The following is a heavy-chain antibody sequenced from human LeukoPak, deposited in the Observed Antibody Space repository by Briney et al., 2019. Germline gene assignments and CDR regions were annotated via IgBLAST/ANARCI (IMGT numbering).Heavy chain of an antibody. V-gene: IGHV3-7*01. CDR2: VKQDGGEK. D-gene: IGHD3-16*01. Sequence: GGSLRLSCAASGFTFSSYWMNWVRQAPGKGLEWVANVKQDGGEKSYVDPVKGRFTISRDNAKNSLYLQMNSLRAEDTAVYYCARVQVLGESLSSYRGMDVWGQGTTVTVSS. J-gene: IGHJ6*02. CDR1: GFTFSSYW. CDR3: ARVQVLGESLSSYRGMDV.